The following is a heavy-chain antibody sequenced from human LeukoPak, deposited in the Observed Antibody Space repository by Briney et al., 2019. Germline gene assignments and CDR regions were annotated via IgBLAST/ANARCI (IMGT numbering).Heavy chain of an antibody. V-gene: IGHV4-34*01. CDR2: INHSGST. CDR3: ARGRGYSSSSMFGNAFDI. D-gene: IGHD6-6*01. CDR1: GGSFSGYY. J-gene: IGHJ3*02. Sequence: PSETLSLTCAVYGGSFSGYYWSWIRQPPGKGLEWIGEINHSGSTNYNPSLKSRVTISVDTSKNQFSLKLSSVTAADTAVYYCARGRGYSSSSMFGNAFDIWGQGTMVTVSS.